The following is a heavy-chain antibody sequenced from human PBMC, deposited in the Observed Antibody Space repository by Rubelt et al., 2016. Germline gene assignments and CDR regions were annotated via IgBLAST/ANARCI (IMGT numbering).Heavy chain of an antibody. J-gene: IGHJ3*02. V-gene: IGHV1-18*01. CDR2: ISAYNGNT. D-gene: IGHD6-19*01. CDR3: ARDRTWLVPGLDAFDI. Sequence: QVQLVQSGAEVKKPGASVKVSCKASGYTFTSYGISWVRQAPGQGLEWMGWISAYNGNTNYAQKLQGRGTRTTDHSTSTAYRELRSRRSDDTAVYYCARDRTWLVPGLDAFDIWGQGTMVTVSS. CDR1: GYTFTSYG.